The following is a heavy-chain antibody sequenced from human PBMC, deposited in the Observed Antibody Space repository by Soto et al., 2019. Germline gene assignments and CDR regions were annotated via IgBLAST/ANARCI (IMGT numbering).Heavy chain of an antibody. J-gene: IGHJ4*02. CDR2: TYYGSKWHF. D-gene: IGHD3-9*01. CDR3: ARFGLYSLRSYLYYFDY. V-gene: IGHV6-1*01. CDR1: GDSVSRDGTA. Sequence: QTLSLTCVISGDSVSRDGTAWNWIRQSPSRGLEWLGRTYYGSKWHFDYAVSVISRISINPDTSKNQFSLQLDSVTPEDTAVYYCARFGLYSLRSYLYYFDYWGQGTLVTVSS.